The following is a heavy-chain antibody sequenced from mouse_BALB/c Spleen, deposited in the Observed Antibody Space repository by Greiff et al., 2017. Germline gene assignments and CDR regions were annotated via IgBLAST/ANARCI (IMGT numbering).Heavy chain of an antibody. J-gene: IGHJ4*01. Sequence: EVNVVESGGGLVKPGGSLKLSCAASGFTFSSYAMSWVRQTPEKRLEWVASISSGGSTYYPDSVKGRFTISRDNARNILYLQMSSLRSEDTAMYYCARDYYGSSYDYAMDYWGQGTSVTVSS. CDR3: ARDYYGSSYDYAMDY. D-gene: IGHD1-1*01. CDR1: GFTFSSYA. V-gene: IGHV5-6-5*01. CDR2: ISSGGST.